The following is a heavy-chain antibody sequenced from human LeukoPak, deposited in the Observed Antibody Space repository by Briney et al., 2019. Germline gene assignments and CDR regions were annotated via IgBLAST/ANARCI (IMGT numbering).Heavy chain of an antibody. V-gene: IGHV4-61*02. CDR1: GGSISSGSYY. J-gene: IGHJ6*03. Sequence: PSQTLSLTCTVSGGSISSGSYYWSWIRQPAGKGLEWIGRIYTSGSTNYNPSLKSRVTISVDTSKNQFSLKLSSVTAADTAVYYCARFDSRYYYYMDVWGKGTTVTVSS. CDR3: ARFDSRYYYYMDV. D-gene: IGHD3-22*01. CDR2: IYTSGST.